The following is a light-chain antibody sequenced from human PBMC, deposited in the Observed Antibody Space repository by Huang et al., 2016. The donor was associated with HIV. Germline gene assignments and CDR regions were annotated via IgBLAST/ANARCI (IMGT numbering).Light chain of an antibody. J-gene: IGKJ2*01. CDR2: GAS. Sequence: ILMTQSPATLSVSPGERATLSCRASQSVSSNLAWYQQKAGQAPRLLIYGASTRATGIPARFSGSGSGTEFTLTISSLQSEDFAVYYCQQYNNRYTFGPGTKLEIK. CDR3: QQYNNRYT. V-gene: IGKV3-15*01. CDR1: QSVSSN.